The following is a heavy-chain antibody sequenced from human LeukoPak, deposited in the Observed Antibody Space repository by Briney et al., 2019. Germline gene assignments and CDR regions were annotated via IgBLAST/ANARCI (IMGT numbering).Heavy chain of an antibody. CDR1: GFTFSSYW. D-gene: IGHD5-18*01. CDR2: IKQEGSEK. Sequence: PGGSLRLSCAASGFTFSSYWMSWVRQAPGKGLEWVANIKQEGSEKYYVDSVKGRFTISRDNAKNSLYLQMNSLRAEDTAVYYCARDHEVDTAMYLLRPYYYYYMDVWGKGTTVTVSS. V-gene: IGHV3-7*01. CDR3: ARDHEVDTAMYLLRPYYYYYMDV. J-gene: IGHJ6*03.